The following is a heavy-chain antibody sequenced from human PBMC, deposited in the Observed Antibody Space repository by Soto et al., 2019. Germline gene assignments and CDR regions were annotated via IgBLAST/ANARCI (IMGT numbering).Heavy chain of an antibody. D-gene: IGHD3-9*01. CDR2: ISAYNGNT. Sequence: QVQLVQSGAEVKKPGASVKVSCKASGYTFTSYGISWVRQAPGQGLEWMGWISAYNGNTNYAQKLQGRVTMTTDTSTSTAYMELRSLRSDDTAVYYCARDRDSDILTGYSFRYCYYGMDVWGQGTTVTVSS. CDR3: ARDRDSDILTGYSFRYCYYGMDV. CDR1: GYTFTSYG. J-gene: IGHJ6*02. V-gene: IGHV1-18*01.